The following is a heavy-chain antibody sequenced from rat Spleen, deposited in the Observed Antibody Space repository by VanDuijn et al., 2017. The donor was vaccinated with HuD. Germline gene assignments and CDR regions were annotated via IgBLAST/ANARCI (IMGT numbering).Heavy chain of an antibody. V-gene: IGHV5S13*01. D-gene: IGHD1-11*01. Sequence: EVQLVESGGGLVQPGRPLKISCADSGLNFSNYDIAWVRQAPTKGLEWIASISTGGDHTYYRDSVKGRFTISRDDAKNTQYLKMDSLRSEDTATYFCARHGGLRNWFAYWGQGTLVTVSS. J-gene: IGHJ3*01. CDR1: GLNFSNYD. CDR3: ARHGGLRNWFAY. CDR2: ISTGGDHT.